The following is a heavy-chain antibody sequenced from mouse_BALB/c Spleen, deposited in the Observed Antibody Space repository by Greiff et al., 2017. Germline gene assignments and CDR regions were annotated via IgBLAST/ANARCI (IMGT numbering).Heavy chain of an antibody. D-gene: IGHD2-4*01. Sequence: QVQLKQSGAELVRPGSSVKISCKASGYAFSSYWMNWVKQRPGQGLEWIGQIYPGDGDTNYNGKFKGKATLTADKSSSTAYMQLSSLTSEDSAVYFCANDYLYYFDYWGQGTTLTVSS. CDR1: GYAFSSYW. CDR3: ANDYLYYFDY. CDR2: IYPGDGDT. V-gene: IGHV1-80*01. J-gene: IGHJ2*01.